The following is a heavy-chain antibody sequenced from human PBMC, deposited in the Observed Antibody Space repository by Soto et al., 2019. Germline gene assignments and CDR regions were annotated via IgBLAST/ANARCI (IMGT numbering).Heavy chain of an antibody. V-gene: IGHV1-18*01. CDR1: GYTFNGYG. CDR2: VSGNNGDT. D-gene: IGHD3-22*01. J-gene: IGHJ4*02. CDR3: ARDISYYHDDIGYSNFDY. Sequence: QVQLVQSGAEVKRPGASVKVSCRVAGYTFNGYGISWMRQAPGQGLEWMGWVSGNNGDTKYVEKYQGRVTMTIDTSTSRAYMELRSLRADDTAVYYCARDISYYHDDIGYSNFDYWGQGTLVTVSP.